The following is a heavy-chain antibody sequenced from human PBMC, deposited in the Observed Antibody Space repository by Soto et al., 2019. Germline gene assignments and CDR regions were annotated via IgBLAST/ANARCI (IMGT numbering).Heavy chain of an antibody. D-gene: IGHD3-22*01. CDR3: ARVPSTTYYYDSSGYSFDY. CDR1: GASITQYY. Sequence: SETLSLTCTVSGASITQYYWNWIRQSPGKGLEWIVSVSSTGSTVYNPSLTSRVTVSVDTSKNQFSLTLSSVTAADTAVYYCARVPSTTYYYDSSGYSFDYWGQGTLVTVSS. J-gene: IGHJ4*02. CDR2: VSSTGST. V-gene: IGHV4-59*01.